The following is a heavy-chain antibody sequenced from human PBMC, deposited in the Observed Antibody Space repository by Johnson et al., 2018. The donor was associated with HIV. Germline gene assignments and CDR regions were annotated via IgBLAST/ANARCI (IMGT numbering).Heavy chain of an antibody. Sequence: EVQLVESGGGLVQPGGSLRLSCAASGFTFSSYWMSCVRQAPGKGLEWVANIKQDGSEKYYVDSVKGRFTISRDNAKNSLYLQMNSLRAEDTAVYYCARDQGGQWLAYDAFDIWGQGTMVTVSS. V-gene: IGHV3-7*01. CDR1: GFTFSSYW. D-gene: IGHD6-19*01. J-gene: IGHJ3*02. CDR2: IKQDGSEK. CDR3: ARDQGGQWLAYDAFDI.